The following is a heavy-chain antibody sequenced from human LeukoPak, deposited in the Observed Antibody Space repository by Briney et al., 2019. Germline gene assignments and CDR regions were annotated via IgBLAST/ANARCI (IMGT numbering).Heavy chain of an antibody. CDR3: ARASFNVVFGNWFDP. CDR1: GGSISSGSYY. V-gene: IGHV4-61*02. D-gene: IGHD2-8*01. J-gene: IGHJ5*02. CDR2: IYTSGST. Sequence: SETLSLTCTVSGGSISSGSYYWSWIRQPAGKGLEWIGRIYTSGSTNYNPSLKCRVTISVDTSKNQFSLKLRSVTAADTAIYYCARASFNVVFGNWFDPWGQGTLVTVSS.